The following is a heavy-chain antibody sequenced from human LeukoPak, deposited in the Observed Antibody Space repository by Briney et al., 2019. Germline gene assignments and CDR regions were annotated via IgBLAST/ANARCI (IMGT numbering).Heavy chain of an antibody. D-gene: IGHD6-19*01. J-gene: IGHJ4*02. Sequence: GESLKISCKGSGYSFTNYWIGWVRQMPGKGLEGMGIIFPGDSDTRYSPSFQGQVTISADKSVSTAYLQWSSLKASDTAMYYCARAGPAVVERYFDYWGQGTLVTVSS. CDR2: IFPGDSDT. V-gene: IGHV5-51*01. CDR3: ARAGPAVVERYFDY. CDR1: GYSFTNYW.